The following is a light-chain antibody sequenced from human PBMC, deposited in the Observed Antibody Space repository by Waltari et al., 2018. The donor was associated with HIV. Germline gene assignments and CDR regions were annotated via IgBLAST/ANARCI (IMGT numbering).Light chain of an antibody. CDR1: HSISTP. Sequence: EVVMTQSPATMSVSPGDRVTLSCKTSHSISTPVAWHQQRPGQAPHLPIYDASTRAPDIPTRFSGSGSGTQFSLTIADMKSDDSAVYYCQQYANWPIPLGRGTRL. CDR2: DAS. V-gene: IGKV3D-15*01. J-gene: IGKJ5*01. CDR3: QQYANWPIP.